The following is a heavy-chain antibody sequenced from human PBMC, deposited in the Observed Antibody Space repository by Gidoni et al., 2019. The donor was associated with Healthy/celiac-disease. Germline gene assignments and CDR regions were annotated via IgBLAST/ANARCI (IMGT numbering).Heavy chain of an antibody. V-gene: IGHV4-31*03. D-gene: IGHD3-22*01. CDR1: GGSIRSGGYS. CDR3: ASSLVNGSGYPYYFDY. J-gene: IGHJ4*02. CDR2: IYYSGST. Sequence: QVQLQESGPGLVKPSQTLSLTCTVSGGSIRSGGYSWSWIRRHPGKGLEWIGYIYYSGSTYYKPSLKSRVTISVATSKNQFSLKLSSVTAADTAVYYCASSLVNGSGYPYYFDYWGQGTLVTVSS.